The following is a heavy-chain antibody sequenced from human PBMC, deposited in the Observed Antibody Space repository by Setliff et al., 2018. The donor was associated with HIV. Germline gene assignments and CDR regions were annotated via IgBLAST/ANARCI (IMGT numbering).Heavy chain of an antibody. CDR3: ATVRGYYYDSSCQEYFQH. D-gene: IGHD3-22*01. J-gene: IGHJ1*01. CDR1: GYTLSELS. V-gene: IGHV1-24*01. CDR2: FDPEDVET. Sequence: ASVKVSCKVSGYTLSELSMHWVRQAPGKGLEWMGGFDPEDVETIYAEKFQGRVTMTEDTSTDTAYMELSSLTSEDTAVYYCATVRGYYYDSSCQEYFQHWGQGTLVTVSS.